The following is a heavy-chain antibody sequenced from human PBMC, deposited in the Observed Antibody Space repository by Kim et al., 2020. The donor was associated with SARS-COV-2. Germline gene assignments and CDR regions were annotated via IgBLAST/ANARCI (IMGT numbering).Heavy chain of an antibody. CDR2: ISAYNGNT. J-gene: IGHJ4*02. CDR3: ARDGTYYDFWSGYWAGNYYFDY. CDR1: GYTFTSYG. V-gene: IGHV1-18*01. D-gene: IGHD3-3*01. Sequence: ASVKVSCKASGYTFTSYGISWVRQAPGQGLEWMGWISAYNGNTNYAQKLQGRVTMTTDTSTSTAYMELRSLRSDDTAVYYCARDGTYYDFWSGYWAGNYYFDYWGQGTLVTVSS.